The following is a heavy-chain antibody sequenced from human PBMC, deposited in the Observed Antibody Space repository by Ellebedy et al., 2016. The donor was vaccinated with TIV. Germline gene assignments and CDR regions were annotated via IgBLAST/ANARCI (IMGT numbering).Heavy chain of an antibody. CDR3: ATVTVAADGTGRGY. V-gene: IGHV3-48*04. Sequence: GGSLRLSCVASGFDLSSFGMNWVRQAPGKGLEWMSFISSESKTVHYAASVKGRFSISRDNARNSLDLQMTSLRPEDTAFYYCATVTVAADGTGRGYWGQGTLVTVSS. CDR2: ISSESKTV. J-gene: IGHJ4*02. D-gene: IGHD6-13*01. CDR1: GFDLSSFG.